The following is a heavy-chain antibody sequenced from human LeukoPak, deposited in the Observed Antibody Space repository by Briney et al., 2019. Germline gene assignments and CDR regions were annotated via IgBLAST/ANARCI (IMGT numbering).Heavy chain of an antibody. Sequence: GGSLRLSCAASGFTFSSYSMNWVRQAPGKGLEWVSSISSSSSYIYYADSVKGRFTISRDNAKNSLYLQMNSLRAEDTAVYYCARDGSIAARVDYWGQGTLVTVSS. CDR1: GFTFSSYS. D-gene: IGHD6-6*01. CDR3: ARDGSIAARVDY. V-gene: IGHV3-21*01. CDR2: ISSSSSYI. J-gene: IGHJ4*02.